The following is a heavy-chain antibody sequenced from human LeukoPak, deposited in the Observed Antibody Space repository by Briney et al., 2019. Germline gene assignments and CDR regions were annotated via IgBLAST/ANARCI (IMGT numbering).Heavy chain of an antibody. CDR3: ARGYGANYDILTGYSSNWFDP. CDR2: INHSGST. CDR1: GGSFSGYY. V-gene: IGHV4-34*01. D-gene: IGHD3-9*01. Sequence: SETQSLTCAVYGGSFSGYYWSWIRQPPGKGLEWIGEINHSGSTNYNPSLKSRVTISVDTSKNQFSLKLSSVTAADTAVYYCARGYGANYDILTGYSSNWFDPWGQGTLVTVSS. J-gene: IGHJ5*02.